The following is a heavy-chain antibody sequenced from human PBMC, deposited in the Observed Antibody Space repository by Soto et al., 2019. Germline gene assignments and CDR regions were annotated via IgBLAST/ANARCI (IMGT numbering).Heavy chain of an antibody. J-gene: IGHJ4*01. D-gene: IGHD4-17*01. V-gene: IGHV4-31*11. Sequence: QVQLQESGPGLVKPSQTLSLTCAVSGGSISSGGYYWSWIRQHPGKGLEWIGYISYSGSTYYNPSHNSRVTIPVDTSRNLLSQKLTSVTARATAVYYRASANDHGDTHSDWGQGTLVTVSS. CDR1: GGSISSGGYY. CDR3: ASANDHGDTHSD. CDR2: ISYSGST.